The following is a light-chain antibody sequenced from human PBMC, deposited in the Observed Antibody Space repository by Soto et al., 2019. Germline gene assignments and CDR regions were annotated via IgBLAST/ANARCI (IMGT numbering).Light chain of an antibody. CDR1: QSISSW. V-gene: IGKV1-5*03. CDR3: QQYNSYTWT. CDR2: KAS. Sequence: DIQMTQSPSTLSASVGDRVTITCRASQSISSWLAWYQQKPGKAPKLLIYKASTLESGVPSNFSGSGSGTEFTLTIRSLQPEDFATYYCQQYNSYTWTVGQGTKVDI. J-gene: IGKJ1*01.